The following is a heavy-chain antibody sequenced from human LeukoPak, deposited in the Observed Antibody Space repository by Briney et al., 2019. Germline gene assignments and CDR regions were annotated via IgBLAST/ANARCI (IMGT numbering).Heavy chain of an antibody. CDR3: ARSTSSEYDIYHFDY. J-gene: IGHJ4*02. D-gene: IGHD3-9*01. Sequence: GGSLRLSCAASGFTFSSYGMHWVRQAPGKGLEWVAVIWYDGNNKYYADSVKGRFTISRDNSKNTLYLQMNSLRAKDTAVYYCARSTSSEYDIYHFDYWGQGTLVTVSS. V-gene: IGHV3-33*01. CDR2: IWYDGNNK. CDR1: GFTFSSYG.